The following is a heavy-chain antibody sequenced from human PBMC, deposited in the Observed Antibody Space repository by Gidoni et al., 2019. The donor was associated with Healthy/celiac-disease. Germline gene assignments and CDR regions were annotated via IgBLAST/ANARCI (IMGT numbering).Heavy chain of an antibody. CDR1: GFTFDDYA. Sequence: EVQLVESGGGLVQLGRSLRLSCAASGFTFDDYAMHWVRQAPGKGLEWVSGISWNSGSIGYADSVKGRFTISRDNAKNSLYLQMNSLRAEDTALYYCAKDGIVGASGYYYGMDVWGQGTTVTVSS. J-gene: IGHJ6*02. D-gene: IGHD1-26*01. CDR3: AKDGIVGASGYYYGMDV. V-gene: IGHV3-9*01. CDR2: ISWNSGSI.